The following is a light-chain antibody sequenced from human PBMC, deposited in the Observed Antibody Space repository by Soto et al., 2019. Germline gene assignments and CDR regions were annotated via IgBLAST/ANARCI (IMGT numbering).Light chain of an antibody. J-gene: IGKJ2*01. CDR1: QDIRND. V-gene: IGKV1-6*01. CDR2: GTS. CDR3: LQDYIYPYT. Sequence: AIQMTQSPSSLSVSVGDRVTITCRASQDIRNDLGWYQQKPGKAPKLLIYGTSNLQSGVPSRFSGSGSGTDFTLTISSLXPXDFAIYYCLQDYIYPYTFGQGTKLEIK.